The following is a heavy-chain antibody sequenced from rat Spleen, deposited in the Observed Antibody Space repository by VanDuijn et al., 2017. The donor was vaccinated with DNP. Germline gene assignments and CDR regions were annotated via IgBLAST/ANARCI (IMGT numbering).Heavy chain of an antibody. CDR1: GFTFSSFP. CDR2: ISTSGGST. D-gene: IGHD1-12*02. Sequence: EVQLVESGGGLVQPGRSMKLSCAASGFTFSSFPMAWVRQAPTKGLEWVATISTSGGSTYYRDSVKGRFTISRDNAKSTLYLQMNSLRSEDTATYYCTRGGSLITMMVLITTDYFDYWGQGVMVTVSS. V-gene: IGHV5-46*01. J-gene: IGHJ2*01. CDR3: TRGGSLITMMVLITTDYFDY.